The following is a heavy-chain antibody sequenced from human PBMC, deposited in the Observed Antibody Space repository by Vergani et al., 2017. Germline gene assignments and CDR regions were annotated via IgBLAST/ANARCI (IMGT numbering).Heavy chain of an antibody. CDR2: IYYSGST. Sequence: QVQLQESGPGLVKPSETLSLTCTVSGGSISSYYWSWIRQPPGKGLEWIGYIYYSGSTNYNPSLKSRVTISVDTSKNQFSLKLSSVTAADTAVYYCARVVPVGATRFFDYWGQGTLVTVSS. V-gene: IGHV4-59*01. D-gene: IGHD1-26*01. CDR3: ARVVPVGATRFFDY. J-gene: IGHJ4*02. CDR1: GGSISSYY.